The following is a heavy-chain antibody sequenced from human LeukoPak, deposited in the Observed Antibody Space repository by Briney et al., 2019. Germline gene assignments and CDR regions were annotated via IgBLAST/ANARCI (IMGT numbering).Heavy chain of an antibody. CDR3: ARDLGYYYDSSSSERY. CDR2: IGRRGTTI. CDR1: GFTFSDYE. V-gene: IGHV3-48*03. D-gene: IGHD3-22*01. J-gene: IGHJ4*02. Sequence: PWGSLRLSCAASGFTFSDYEMTWVRQPPGKGLEWVSYIGRRGTTIYYADSVKGRFTISRDNAKNSLYLQMTSLRAEDTAVYYCARDLGYYYDSSSSERYWGQGTLVTVSS.